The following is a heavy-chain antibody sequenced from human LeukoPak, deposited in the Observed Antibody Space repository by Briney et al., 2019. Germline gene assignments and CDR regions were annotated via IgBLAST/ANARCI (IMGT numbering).Heavy chain of an antibody. CDR3: ARFLGGYGYFDY. CDR1: GSTFSSYS. CDR2: ISSSSSYI. Sequence: PGGSLRLSCAASGSTFSSYSMNWVRQAPGKGLEWVSSISSSSSYIYYADSVKGRFTISRDNAKNSLFLQMNSLRAEDTAVYYCARFLGGYGYFDYWGQGTLVTVSS. J-gene: IGHJ4*02. V-gene: IGHV3-21*01. D-gene: IGHD3-16*01.